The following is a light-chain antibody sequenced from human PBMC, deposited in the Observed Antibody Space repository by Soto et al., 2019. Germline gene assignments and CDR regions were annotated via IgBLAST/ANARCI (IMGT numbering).Light chain of an antibody. J-gene: IGLJ3*02. CDR3: ASWDDSLSGWV. V-gene: IGLV1-47*01. CDR1: SSNVGTNF. Sequence: HSVLTQPPSASGTPGQRVTISCSGSSSNVGTNFIYWYQHLPTTAPKLLIFQNNQRPSGVPDRFSGSRSGTSASLAISGLRSDDEADYYCASWDDSLSGWVFGGGTKLTVL. CDR2: QNN.